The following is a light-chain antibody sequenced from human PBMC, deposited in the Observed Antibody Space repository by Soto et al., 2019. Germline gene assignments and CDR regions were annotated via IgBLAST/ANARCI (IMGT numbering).Light chain of an antibody. CDR1: SSDVGGYKY. Sequence: QSVLTQPASVSESPGRSITIYCTGTSSDVGGYKYVSWYQQHPDKAPKLMIYEVNTRPSGVSNRFSGSKSGNTASLTISGLQAEDEADYYCSSYTSSSSHYVFGTGTKVTVL. CDR3: SSYTSSSSHYV. CDR2: EVN. J-gene: IGLJ1*01. V-gene: IGLV2-14*01.